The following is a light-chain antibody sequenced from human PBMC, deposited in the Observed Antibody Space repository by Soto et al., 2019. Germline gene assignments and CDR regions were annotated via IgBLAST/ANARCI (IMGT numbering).Light chain of an antibody. Sequence: DIQMTQSPSSLSASVGDRVTITCRASQSISSYLNWYQQKPGKAPKLLIYDASSLESGVPSRFSGSGSGTEFTLTISGLQPDDFATYYCQQYKSYSLTFGGGTKVDIK. CDR3: QQYKSYSLT. CDR2: DAS. V-gene: IGKV1-5*01. J-gene: IGKJ4*01. CDR1: QSISSY.